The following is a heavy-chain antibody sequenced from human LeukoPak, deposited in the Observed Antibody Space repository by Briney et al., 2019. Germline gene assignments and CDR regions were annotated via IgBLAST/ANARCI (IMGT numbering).Heavy chain of an antibody. D-gene: IGHD3-9*01. CDR1: GGSISSSSYY. V-gene: IGHV4-39*07. Sequence: SETLSLTCTVSGGSISSSSYYWGWIRQPPGKGLEWIGSIYYSGSTNYNPSLKSRVTISVDTSKNQFSLKLSSVTAADTAVYYCASGPLRYFDWLQNYYYYYMDVWGKGTTVTISS. CDR3: ASGPLRYFDWLQNYYYYYMDV. CDR2: IYYSGST. J-gene: IGHJ6*03.